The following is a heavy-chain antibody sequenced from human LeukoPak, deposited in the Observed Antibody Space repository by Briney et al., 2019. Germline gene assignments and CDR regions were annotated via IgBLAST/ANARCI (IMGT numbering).Heavy chain of an antibody. CDR2: IYYSGST. Sequence: SETLSLTCTVSGGSISSGDYYWSWIRQPPGKGLEWIGYIYYSGSTYYNPSLKSRVTISVDTSKNQFSLKLSSVTAADTAVYYCAGDVLTPYYYGMDVWGQGTTVTVSS. J-gene: IGHJ6*02. CDR1: GGSISSGDYY. CDR3: AGDVLTPYYYGMDV. V-gene: IGHV4-30-4*01. D-gene: IGHD3-10*01.